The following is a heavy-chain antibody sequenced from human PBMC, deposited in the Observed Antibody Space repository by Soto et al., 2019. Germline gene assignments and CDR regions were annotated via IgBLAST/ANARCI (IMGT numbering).Heavy chain of an antibody. CDR1: GGSFGGYY. CDR3: ARGAHRDYDFWSGYYLY. D-gene: IGHD3-3*01. J-gene: IGHJ4*02. Sequence: SETLSLTCAVYGGSFGGYYWSWIRQPPGKGLAWIGEINHSGSTNYNPSLKSRVTISVDTSKNQFSLKLSSVTAADTAVYYCARGAHRDYDFWSGYYLYWGQGTLVTVSS. V-gene: IGHV4-34*01. CDR2: INHSGST.